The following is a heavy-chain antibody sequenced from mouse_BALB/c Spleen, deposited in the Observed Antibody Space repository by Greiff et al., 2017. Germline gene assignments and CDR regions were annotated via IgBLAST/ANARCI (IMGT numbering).Heavy chain of an antibody. CDR2: IHYSGST. CDR1: GYSITSGYS. Sequence: EVKLMESGPDLVKPSQSLSLTCTVTGYSITSGYSWPWIRQFPGNKLEWMGYIHYSGSTNYNPSLKSRISITRDTSKNQFFLQLNSVTTEDTATYYCARSPDYYAMDYWGQGTSVTVSS. J-gene: IGHJ4*01. CDR3: ARSPDYYAMDY. V-gene: IGHV3-1*02.